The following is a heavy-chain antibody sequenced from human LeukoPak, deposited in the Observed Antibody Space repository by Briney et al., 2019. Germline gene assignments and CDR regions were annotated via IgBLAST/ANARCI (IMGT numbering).Heavy chain of an antibody. D-gene: IGHD3-22*01. Sequence: GGSLRLSCAASGFTFSSYWMSWARQAPGKGLEWVANIKQGGSEKYYVDSVKGRFTISRDNAKNSLYLQMNSLRAEDTAVYYCARGSITMIVVVITPFDYWGQGTLVTVSS. J-gene: IGHJ4*02. V-gene: IGHV3-7*01. CDR1: GFTFSSYW. CDR2: IKQGGSEK. CDR3: ARGSITMIVVVITPFDY.